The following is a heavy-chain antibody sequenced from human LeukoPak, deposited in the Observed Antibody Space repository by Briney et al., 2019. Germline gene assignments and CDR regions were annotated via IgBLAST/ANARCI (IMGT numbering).Heavy chain of an antibody. V-gene: IGHV4-59*02. CDR2: IFHTGIT. CDR3: ARDLFPINWFES. Sequence: SETLSLTCTASGGSVTKYYWHWIRQAPGKGLEWIGFIFHTGITNYNPSLKSRVTMSVDTSKNQFSLKLTSVTAADTAVYFCARDLFPINWFESWGQGTLVTVSS. J-gene: IGHJ5*01. D-gene: IGHD2-2*02. CDR1: GGSVTKYY.